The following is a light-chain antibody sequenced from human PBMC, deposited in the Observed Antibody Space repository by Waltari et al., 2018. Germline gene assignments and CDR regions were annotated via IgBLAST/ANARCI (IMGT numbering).Light chain of an antibody. Sequence: SYELTQPPSVSVSPGQTASITCSGDKLGDKYACWYQQKPGQSPVLVIYQDGKRPSGIPERFSGSNSGNTATLTISGTQAMDEADYYCQAWDSSTACVFGTGTKVTVL. CDR2: QDG. CDR3: QAWDSSTACV. J-gene: IGLJ1*01. V-gene: IGLV3-1*01. CDR1: KLGDKY.